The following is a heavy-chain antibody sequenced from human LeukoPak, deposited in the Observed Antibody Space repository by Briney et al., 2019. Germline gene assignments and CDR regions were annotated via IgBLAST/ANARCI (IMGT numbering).Heavy chain of an antibody. CDR1: GGSISSSSYY. CDR2: IYYGGST. CDR3: ASGLFPTHSGTSLVVSGNDY. D-gene: IGHD1-26*01. V-gene: IGHV4-39*01. J-gene: IGHJ4*02. Sequence: SETLSLTCTVSGGSISSSSYYWGWIRQPPGKGLEYIGSIYYGGSTYYTPSLKSRVTISVDASKNQFSLKLTSVTAADTAVYYCASGLFPTHSGTSLVVSGNDYWGQGTLVTVSS.